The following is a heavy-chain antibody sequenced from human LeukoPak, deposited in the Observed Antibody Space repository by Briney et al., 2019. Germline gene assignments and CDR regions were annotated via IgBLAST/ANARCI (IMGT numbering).Heavy chain of an antibody. Sequence: SETLSLTCTVSGGSISSYYWSWIRQPPGKGLEWIGYIYYSGSTNYNPSLKSRVTISVDTSKNQFSLKLSSVTAADTAVYYCARDQGDGYNGIDYWGQGTLVTVS. V-gene: IGHV4-59*01. CDR2: IYYSGST. CDR3: ARDQGDGYNGIDY. J-gene: IGHJ4*02. D-gene: IGHD5-24*01. CDR1: GGSISSYY.